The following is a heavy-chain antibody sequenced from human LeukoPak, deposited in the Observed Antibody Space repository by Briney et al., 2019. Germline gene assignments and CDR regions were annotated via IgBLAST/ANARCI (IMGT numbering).Heavy chain of an antibody. V-gene: IGHV4-34*01. CDR3: ASTGYDSSET. CDR1: GGSFSGYY. CDR2: INHSGST. Sequence: SETLSLTCAVYGGSFSGYYWSWIRQPPGKGLEWIGEINHSGSTNYNPSLKSRVTISVDTSKNQFSLKLSSVTAADTAVYYCASTGYDSSETWGQGTLVTVSS. D-gene: IGHD3-22*01. J-gene: IGHJ5*02.